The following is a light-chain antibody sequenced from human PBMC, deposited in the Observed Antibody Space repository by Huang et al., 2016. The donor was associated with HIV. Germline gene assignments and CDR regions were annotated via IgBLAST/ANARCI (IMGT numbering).Light chain of an antibody. V-gene: IGKV1-39*01. J-gene: IGKJ3*01. Sequence: IQMTQSPSSLSASLGDRITITCRASQTINTYLNWYQQKSGRAPKLLIYAASSLKSGVPSRFSGSGSGTDFSLTISNLQPEDFATYYCQQSYSAPFTFGPGTKLNV. CDR3: QQSYSAPFT. CDR1: QTINTY. CDR2: AAS.